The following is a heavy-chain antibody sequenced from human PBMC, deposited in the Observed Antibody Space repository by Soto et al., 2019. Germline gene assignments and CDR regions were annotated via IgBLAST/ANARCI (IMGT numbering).Heavy chain of an antibody. D-gene: IGHD1-1*01. Sequence: SETLSLTCAVYGGFVSSGNYYWSWIRQPPGKGLEWIGEMSHSGRTHFNPSLKSRVTISVDTSKNQFSLKMSSVTAADTALYYCARVERGTATTVVDAFDIWGPGTMVTVSS. CDR3: ARVERGTATTVVDAFDI. CDR1: GGFVSSGNYY. J-gene: IGHJ3*02. CDR2: MSHSGRT. V-gene: IGHV4-61*01.